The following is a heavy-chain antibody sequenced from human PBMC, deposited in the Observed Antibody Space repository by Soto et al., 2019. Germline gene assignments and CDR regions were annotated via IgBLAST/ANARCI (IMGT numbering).Heavy chain of an antibody. J-gene: IGHJ4*02. CDR2: VFFSGST. CDR3: ARVSTYYFDSSGSYTSDY. Sequence: SETLSLTCTVSGGPFPNGGYYWCWIRQEPGKGLEWIGYVFFSGSTNYNPSLKSRVTISIDTSKNQFSLKLISVTAADTAVYYCARVSTYYFDSSGSYTSDYWGQGTLVTVSS. V-gene: IGHV4-61*08. D-gene: IGHD3-22*01. CDR1: GGPFPNGGYY.